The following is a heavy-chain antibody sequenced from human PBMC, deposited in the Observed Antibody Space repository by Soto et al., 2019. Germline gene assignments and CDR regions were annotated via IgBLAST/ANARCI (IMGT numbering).Heavy chain of an antibody. J-gene: IGHJ5*02. V-gene: IGHV3-74*01. CDR1: GFTLSLPW. CDR3: AREAIYSSGRGMDL. D-gene: IGHD3-22*01. Sequence: EVQLVESGGGPVQPGGSRGLQFAAPGFTLSLPWRYWVRQAPGRGLSWVSRITSDGGSARYADSVNGRFTVARDNAKNMLYLEMNGLRVEDSAVYYCAREAIYSSGRGMDLWGQGILVTVSS. CDR2: ITSDGGSA.